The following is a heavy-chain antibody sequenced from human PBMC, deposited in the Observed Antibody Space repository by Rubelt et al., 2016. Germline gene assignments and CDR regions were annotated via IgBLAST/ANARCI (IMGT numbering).Heavy chain of an antibody. J-gene: IGHJ4*02. D-gene: IGHD6-6*01. CDR2: IRQDGSEK. CDR3: AKDSAYSSSSAYYFDS. Sequence: RRSGRQAPGKGLEWVANIRQDGSEKYYLDSVKGRFTISRDNAKDSLYLQMNSLRVEDTAVYYCAKDSAYSSSSAYYFDSWGQGTLVTVSS. V-gene: IGHV3-7*01.